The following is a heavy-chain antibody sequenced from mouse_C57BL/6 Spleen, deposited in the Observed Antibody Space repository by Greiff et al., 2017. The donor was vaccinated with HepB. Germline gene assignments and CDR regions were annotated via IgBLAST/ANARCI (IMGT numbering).Heavy chain of an antibody. D-gene: IGHD2-1*01. J-gene: IGHJ2*01. CDR1: GFTFSSYA. V-gene: IGHV5-4*01. Sequence: EVQRVESGGGLVKPGGSLKLSCAASGFTFSSYAMSWVRQTPEKRLEWVATISDGGSYTYYPDNVKGRFTISRDNAKNNLYLQMSHLKSEDTAMYYCARDPSIYYGNFYFDYWGQGTTLTVSS. CDR2: ISDGGSYT. CDR3: ARDPSIYYGNFYFDY.